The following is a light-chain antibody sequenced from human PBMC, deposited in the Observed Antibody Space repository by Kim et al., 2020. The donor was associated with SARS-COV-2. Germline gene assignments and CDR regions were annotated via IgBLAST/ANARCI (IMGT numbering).Light chain of an antibody. V-gene: IGLV1-44*01. CDR2: NDH. CDR3: TAWDDNLTGWV. CDR1: SSNIGRTP. J-gene: IGLJ3*02. Sequence: GQSVTISCSGSSSNIGRTPVNGYQFLPGAAPKLLIYNDHQRPSGVPDRISGSKSGTSASLAISGLQSEDEADYYCTAWDDNLTGWVFGGGTKVTVL.